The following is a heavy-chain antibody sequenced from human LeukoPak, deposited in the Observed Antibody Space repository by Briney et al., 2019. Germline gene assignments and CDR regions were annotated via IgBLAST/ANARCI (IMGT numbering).Heavy chain of an antibody. V-gene: IGHV3-7*01. CDR2: IKQDGSEK. Sequence: GGSLRLSCAASGFTFSSYWMRWVRQAPGKGLEWAAIIKQDGSEKYYVDSVKGRFTISRDNAKSTLYLQMNSLRTEDTAVYYCARYCRSAVIVGVWDYWSRGPVIMVTASS. D-gene: IGHD3-22*01. J-gene: IGHJ6*02. CDR1: GFTFSSYW. CDR3: ARYCRSAVIVGVWDYWS.